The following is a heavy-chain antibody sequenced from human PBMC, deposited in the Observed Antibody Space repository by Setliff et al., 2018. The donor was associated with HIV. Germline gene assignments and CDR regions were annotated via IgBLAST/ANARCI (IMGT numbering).Heavy chain of an antibody. Sequence: SVKVSCKASGGTFSSYPISWVRQAPGQGLEWMGGIIPIFGTTHYEKKFRGRVTVTADDSTSTAYMQLSSLRTDDAAVDYCARGRNYESSGYGDYYDYMDVWGKGTTVTVSS. D-gene: IGHD3-22*01. CDR3: ARGRNYESSGYGDYYDYMDV. J-gene: IGHJ6*03. CDR2: IIPIFGTT. CDR1: GGTFSSYP. V-gene: IGHV1-69*13.